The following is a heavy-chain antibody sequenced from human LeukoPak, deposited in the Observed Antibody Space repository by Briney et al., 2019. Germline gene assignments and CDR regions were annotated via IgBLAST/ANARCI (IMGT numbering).Heavy chain of an antibody. CDR3: ARDFSGQWLDY. CDR2: ISSSSSYI. CDR1: GFTFKNYA. V-gene: IGHV3-21*01. J-gene: IGHJ4*02. D-gene: IGHD6-19*01. Sequence: GGSLRLSCVVSGFTFKNYAMSWVRQSPGKGLEWVSAISSSSSYIYYADSVKGRFTISRDNAENSLYLQMNSLRAEDTAVYYCARDFSGQWLDYWGQGTLVTVSS.